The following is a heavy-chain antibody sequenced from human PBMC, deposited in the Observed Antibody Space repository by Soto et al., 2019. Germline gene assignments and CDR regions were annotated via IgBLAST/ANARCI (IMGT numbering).Heavy chain of an antibody. CDR2: IKSKTDSGTT. CDR3: TKDSYSTIIIVRFDY. CDR1: GFTFSNAW. V-gene: IGHV3-15*07. J-gene: IGHJ4*01. D-gene: IGHD3-22*01. Sequence: PGGSLRLSCAASGFTFSNAWINWVRQAPGKGLEWVGRIKSKTDSGTTDYAEPVKGRFAISRDDSNNMVYLQMDSLKIEDTAVYYCTKDSYSTIIIVRFDYWGHGTLVTVSS.